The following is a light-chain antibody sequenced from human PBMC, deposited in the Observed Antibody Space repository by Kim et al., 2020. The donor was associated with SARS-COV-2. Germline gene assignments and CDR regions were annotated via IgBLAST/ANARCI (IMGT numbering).Light chain of an antibody. J-gene: IGKJ4*01. CDR3: QQFETLPLT. Sequence: DIQMTQSPSSLSASVGDRVTITRQANHDISNHLNWFQQKPGKAPNLLICDATNLETGVSSRFSGSGSGTDFTFTISSLQPEDVATYYCQQFETLPLTFGGGTKVDIK. V-gene: IGKV1-33*01. CDR1: HDISNH. CDR2: DAT.